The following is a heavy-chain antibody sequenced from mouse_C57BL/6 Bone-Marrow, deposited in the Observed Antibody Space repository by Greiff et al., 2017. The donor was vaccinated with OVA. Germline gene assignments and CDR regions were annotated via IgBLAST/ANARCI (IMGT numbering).Heavy chain of an antibody. CDR3: AKKDDGYSYYAMDY. V-gene: IGHV2-5*01. CDR2: IWRGGST. J-gene: IGHJ4*01. D-gene: IGHD2-3*01. Sequence: VKLQQSGPGLVQPSQSLSITCTVSGFSLTSYGVHWVRQSPGKGLEWLGVIWRGGSTDYNAAFMSRLSITKDNSKSQVFFKMNSLQADDTAIYYCAKKDDGYSYYAMDYWGQGTSVTVSS. CDR1: GFSLTSYG.